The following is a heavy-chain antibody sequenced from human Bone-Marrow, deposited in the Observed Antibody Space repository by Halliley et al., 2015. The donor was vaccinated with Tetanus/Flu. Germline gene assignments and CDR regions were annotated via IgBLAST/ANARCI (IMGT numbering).Heavy chain of an antibody. CDR2: IFYTGNT. Sequence: TLSLTCTVSGGSISSYYWTWIRQPPGKGLEWIGDIFYTGNTNYNPSLGSRVTTPLEMSKNQFSLNLRSVTAADTAVYYCARVERGGMDVWGQGTTVTVS. V-gene: IGHV4-59*01. J-gene: IGHJ6*02. D-gene: IGHD1-1*01. CDR3: ARVERGGMDV. CDR1: GGSISSYY.